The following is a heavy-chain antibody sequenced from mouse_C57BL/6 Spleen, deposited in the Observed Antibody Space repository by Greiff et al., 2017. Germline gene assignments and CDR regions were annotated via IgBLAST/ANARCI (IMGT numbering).Heavy chain of an antibody. CDR2: IHPNSGST. CDR1: GYTFTSYW. Sequence: QVQLQQPGAGLVKPGASVKLSCKASGYTFTSYWMHWVKQRPGQGLEWIGMIHPNSGSTNYNEKFKSKATLTVGKSPSTAYRQLSSLTAEDSAVYYCAHRFMAPFAYWGQGTLVTVSA. D-gene: IGHD1-1*01. CDR3: AHRFMAPFAY. J-gene: IGHJ3*01. V-gene: IGHV1-64*01.